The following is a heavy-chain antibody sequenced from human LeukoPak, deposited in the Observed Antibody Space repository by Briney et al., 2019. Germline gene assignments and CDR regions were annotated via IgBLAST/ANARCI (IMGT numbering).Heavy chain of an antibody. Sequence: YPSETLSLTCTVSGGSISSSSYYWGWIRQPPGKGLEWIGSIYYSGSTNYNPSLKSRVTISVDTSKNQFSLKLSSVTAADTAVYYCARPVHGPRGPFDLWGRGTLVTVSS. CDR2: IYYSGST. D-gene: IGHD3-10*01. CDR3: ARPVHGPRGPFDL. J-gene: IGHJ2*01. V-gene: IGHV4-39*07. CDR1: GGSISSSSYY.